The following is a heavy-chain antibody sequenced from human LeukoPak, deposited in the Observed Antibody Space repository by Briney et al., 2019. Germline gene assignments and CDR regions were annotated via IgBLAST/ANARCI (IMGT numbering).Heavy chain of an antibody. D-gene: IGHD3-16*01. CDR1: GYTFTSYG. V-gene: IGHV1-18*01. CDR3: ARDRGTPLYYYYYGMDV. CDR2: ISAYNGNT. Sequence: ASVKVSCKASGYTFTSYGISWVRQAPGQGLEWMGWISAYNGNTNYAQKLQGRVTMTTDTSTSTAYMELRSLRSDDTAVYYCARDRGTPLYYYYYGMDVWGQGTTVTVSS. J-gene: IGHJ6*02.